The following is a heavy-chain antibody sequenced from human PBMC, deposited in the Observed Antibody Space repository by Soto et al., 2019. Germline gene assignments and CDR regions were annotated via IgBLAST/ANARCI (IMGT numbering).Heavy chain of an antibody. CDR1: VGTFSSYA. CDR3: ARWCEIKHWFDT. Sequence: QVQLVQSGAEVKKPGSSVKVSCKASVGTFSSYAISWVRQAPVQGLEWMGGIIPIFGTANYAQKFQGRVTITADESTSTAYMELSSLRSEDTAVYYCARWCEIKHWFDTWGQLTLVTVSS. D-gene: IGHD2-15*01. V-gene: IGHV1-69*12. CDR2: IIPIFGTA. J-gene: IGHJ5*02.